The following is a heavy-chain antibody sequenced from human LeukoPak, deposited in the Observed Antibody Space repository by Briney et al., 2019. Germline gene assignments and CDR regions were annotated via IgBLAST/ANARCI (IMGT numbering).Heavy chain of an antibody. CDR1: GFSLSTSGVG. Sequence: ESGPTLVKPTQTLTLTCTFSGFSLSTSGVGVGWIRQPPGKALEWLALIYWDDDKRYSPSLKSRLTITKDTSKNQVVLTMTNMDPVDTATYYCAHYSYCGSDCYYGFDYWGQGTLVTVSS. J-gene: IGHJ4*02. CDR3: AHYSYCGSDCYYGFDY. V-gene: IGHV2-5*02. D-gene: IGHD2-21*02. CDR2: IYWDDDK.